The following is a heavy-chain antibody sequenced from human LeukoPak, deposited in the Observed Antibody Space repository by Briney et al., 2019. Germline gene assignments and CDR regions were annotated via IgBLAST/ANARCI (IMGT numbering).Heavy chain of an antibody. J-gene: IGHJ2*01. CDR1: GESFSGYY. Sequence: SETLSLTCAVYGESFSGYYWSWIRQPPGKGLEWIGEINHSGSTNYNPSLKSRVTISVDTSKNQFSLKLSSVTAADTAVYYCAKRLRWATGYFDLWGRGTLVTVSS. V-gene: IGHV4-34*01. CDR3: AKRLRWATGYFDL. CDR2: INHSGST. D-gene: IGHD4-23*01.